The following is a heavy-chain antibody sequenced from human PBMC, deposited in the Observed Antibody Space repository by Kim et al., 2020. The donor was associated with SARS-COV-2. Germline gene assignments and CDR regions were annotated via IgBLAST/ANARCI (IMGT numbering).Heavy chain of an antibody. V-gene: IGHV3-33*06. CDR2: ILYDGSNK. J-gene: IGHJ4*02. CDR1: GFTFSDYG. Sequence: GGSLRLSCAASGFTFSDYGMQWVRQAPGKGLEWVAVILYDGSNKYYADSVKGRFTISRDNSRNTLYLQMDSLRAEDTAVYYCVKVLARSSSLRLIDYWGQGTLVTVSS. D-gene: IGHD6-6*01. CDR3: VKVLARSSSLRLIDY.